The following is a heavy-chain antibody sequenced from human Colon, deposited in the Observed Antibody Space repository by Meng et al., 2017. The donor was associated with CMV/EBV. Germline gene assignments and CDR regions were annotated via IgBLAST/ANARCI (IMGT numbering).Heavy chain of an antibody. Sequence: GESLKISCTASGFTFSSYTMSWIRQAPGKGLEWISYISSSGRTIYYADSVRGRFTISRDNARNSLFLQMNTLRADDTAVYYCVRTPAAATGWFDPWGQGTLVTVSS. D-gene: IGHD6-13*01. CDR2: ISSSGRTI. V-gene: IGHV3-11*01. J-gene: IGHJ5*02. CDR3: VRTPAAATGWFDP. CDR1: GFTFSSYT.